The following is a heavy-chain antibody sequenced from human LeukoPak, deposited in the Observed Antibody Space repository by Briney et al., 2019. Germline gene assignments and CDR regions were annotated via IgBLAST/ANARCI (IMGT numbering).Heavy chain of an antibody. CDR1: GGTFNSYA. Sequence: GSSVKVSCKASGGTFNSYAISWVRQAPGQGLEWIGGIIPIFGPNYAQKFQGRATISADLATATAYMELSSLTSEDTSVYYCATGKDRSGYYYSLDYWGQGTLVAVSS. CDR3: ATGKDRSGYYYSLDY. D-gene: IGHD3-22*01. V-gene: IGHV1-69*01. CDR2: IIPIFGP. J-gene: IGHJ4*02.